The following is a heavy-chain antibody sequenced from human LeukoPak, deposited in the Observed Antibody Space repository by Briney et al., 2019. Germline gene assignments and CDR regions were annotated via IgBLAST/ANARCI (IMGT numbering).Heavy chain of an antibody. CDR1: GFTFSSYS. J-gene: IGHJ3*02. V-gene: IGHV3-21*01. CDR3: AASKSPQTYYDLWQGDAFDI. Sequence: GGSLRLSCAASGFTFSSYSMNRVRHAPGKGLEWVSSITSTSSYRYYADSMKGRFTISRDNAKNSLYLQMNSLRAEDTAVYYCAASKSPQTYYDLWQGDAFDIWGPGTMVTVSS. CDR2: ITSTSSYR. D-gene: IGHD3-3*01.